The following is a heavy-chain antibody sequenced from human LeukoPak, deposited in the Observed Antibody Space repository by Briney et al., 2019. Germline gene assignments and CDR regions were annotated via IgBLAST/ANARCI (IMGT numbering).Heavy chain of an antibody. V-gene: IGHV1-8*01. CDR3: AIRREGIAAAGSSYYYYYYMDV. D-gene: IGHD6-13*01. CDR2: MNPNSGNT. J-gene: IGHJ6*03. Sequence: WASVKVSCKASGYTFTSYDINWVRQATGQGLEWMGWMNPNSGNTGYAQKFQGRVTMTRNTSISTAYMELGSLRSEDTAVYYCAIRREGIAAAGSSYYYYYYMDVWGKGTTVTISS. CDR1: GYTFTSYD.